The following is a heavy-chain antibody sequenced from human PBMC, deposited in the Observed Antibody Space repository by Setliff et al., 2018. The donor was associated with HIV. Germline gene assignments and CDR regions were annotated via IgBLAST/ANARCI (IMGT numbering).Heavy chain of an antibody. CDR3: ARGHDTLTGYSFDY. Sequence: ASVKVSCKASGGTFSSYPISWVRQAPGQGLEWMGGIIPIFGTTHYAQKFQGRVTVTADESTSTAYMQLSSLRSDDTAVYYCARGHDTLTGYSFDYWGQGTLVTVSS. V-gene: IGHV1-69*13. D-gene: IGHD3-9*01. CDR2: IIPIFGTT. CDR1: GGTFSSYP. J-gene: IGHJ4*02.